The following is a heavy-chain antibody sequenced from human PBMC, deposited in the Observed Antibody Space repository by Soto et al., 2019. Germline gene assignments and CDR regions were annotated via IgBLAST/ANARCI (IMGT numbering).Heavy chain of an antibody. V-gene: IGHV3-30*18. CDR1: GFTFSSSG. Sequence: GGSLRLSCAASGFTFSSSGMHWVRQAPGKGLEWVAVISYDGSNKYYADSVKGRFTISRDNSKNTLYLQMNSLRAEDTAVYYCAKGPEVALYYFDYWGQGTLVTVSS. CDR3: AKGPEVALYYFDY. CDR2: ISYDGSNK. J-gene: IGHJ4*02.